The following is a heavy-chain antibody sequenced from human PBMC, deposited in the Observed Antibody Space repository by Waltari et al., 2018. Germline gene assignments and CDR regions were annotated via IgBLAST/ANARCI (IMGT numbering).Heavy chain of an antibody. CDR2: IFYTGNT. V-gene: IGHV4-39*07. Sequence: QLQLQESGPGLVKPSETLSPTCTVSGGSISSINYYWGWVRQPPGKGLEWIGTIFYTGNTYYNPSLKSRVTISVAAPKNQFSLRLSSVTAADTAVYYCARALTVTTRVFDYWGQGTLVTVSS. D-gene: IGHD4-17*01. CDR3: ARALTVTTRVFDY. CDR1: GGSISSINYY. J-gene: IGHJ4*02.